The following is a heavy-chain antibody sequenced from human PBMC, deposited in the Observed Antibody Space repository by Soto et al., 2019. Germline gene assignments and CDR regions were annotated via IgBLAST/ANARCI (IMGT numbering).Heavy chain of an antibody. J-gene: IGHJ4*02. D-gene: IGHD6-13*01. CDR2: VIPIFGTA. CDR3: AGRTGPDYPGIGAAGFDY. V-gene: IGHV1-69*13. Sequence: ASVQVSCKASGGTFSSYAISGVRQAPGQGLEWMGGVIPIFGTANYAQKFQGRVTITADESTSTAYMELSSLRSEDTVVYYCAGRTGPDYPGIGAAGFDYWGQGTLVTVSS. CDR1: GGTFSSYA.